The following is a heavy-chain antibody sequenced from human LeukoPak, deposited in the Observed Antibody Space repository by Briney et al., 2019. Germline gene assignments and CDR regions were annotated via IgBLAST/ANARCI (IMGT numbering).Heavy chain of an antibody. D-gene: IGHD2-15*01. J-gene: IGHJ4*02. CDR3: AKATQAYCSGGSCHLDY. CDR2: ISGSGGST. Sequence: GGSLRLSCAASGFTFSSYAMSWVRQAPGKGLEWVSAISGSGGSTYYADSVKGRFTISRDNSKNTLYLQMNSLRAEDTAVYYCAKATQAYCSGGSCHLDYWGQGTLVTVSS. CDR1: GFTFSSYA. V-gene: IGHV3-23*01.